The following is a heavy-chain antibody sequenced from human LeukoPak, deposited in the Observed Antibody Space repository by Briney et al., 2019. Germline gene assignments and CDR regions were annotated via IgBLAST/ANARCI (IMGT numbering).Heavy chain of an antibody. D-gene: IGHD1-14*01. V-gene: IGHV3-15*01. CDR1: GFTFSNVW. CDR3: AADVPSPLAQIDY. J-gene: IGHJ4*02. Sequence: GGSLRLSCAASGFTFSNVWMSWVRQAPGKGLEWVARIRADGTTDYAAPVKGRFTISRDDSMNTLSLQMDSLKTGDTAVYYCAADVPSPLAQIDYWGQGTPVTVSS. CDR2: IRADGTT.